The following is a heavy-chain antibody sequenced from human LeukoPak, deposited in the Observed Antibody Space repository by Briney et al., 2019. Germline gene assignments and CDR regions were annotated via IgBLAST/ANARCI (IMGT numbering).Heavy chain of an antibody. CDR1: GGSISSYY. V-gene: IGHV4-4*07. CDR2: IYTSGST. Sequence: KSSETLSLTCTVSGGSISSYYWSWIRQPAGKGLEWIGRIYTSGSTNYNPSLKSRVTMSVDTSKNQFSLKLSSVTAADTAVYYCARGGYYGSGSYYYYYMDVWGKGTTVTISS. D-gene: IGHD3-10*01. J-gene: IGHJ6*03. CDR3: ARGGYYGSGSYYYYYMDV.